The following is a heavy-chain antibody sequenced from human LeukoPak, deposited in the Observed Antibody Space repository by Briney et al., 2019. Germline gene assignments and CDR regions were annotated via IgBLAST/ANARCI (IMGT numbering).Heavy chain of an antibody. V-gene: IGHV1-18*01. Sequence: ASVKVSCKASGYTFTNYGISWVRQAPGQGLEWVGWISAYNGNTIYAQNLQDRVTMTTDTSTSAAYMELRSLISDDTAVYYCAREGPVAVAGLDYWGQGTLVTVSS. CDR2: ISAYNGNT. CDR1: GYTFTNYG. J-gene: IGHJ4*02. D-gene: IGHD6-19*01. CDR3: AREGPVAVAGLDY.